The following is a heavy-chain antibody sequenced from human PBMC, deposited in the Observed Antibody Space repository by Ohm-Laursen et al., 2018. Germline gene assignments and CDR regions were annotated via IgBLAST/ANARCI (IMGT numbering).Heavy chain of an antibody. D-gene: IGHD1-14*01. J-gene: IGHJ6*02. CDR2: IYHSGGT. CDR1: GYSISTGYY. Sequence: SETLSLTCGVSGYSISTGYYWGWIRQPPGKGLERIGSIYHSGGTYYNPSLKSRVTISVDTSKNQFSLKLNSVTAADTAVYYCARDSGPPKYYYYGLDVWGQGTTVTVSS. CDR3: ARDSGPPKYYYYGLDV. V-gene: IGHV4-38-2*02.